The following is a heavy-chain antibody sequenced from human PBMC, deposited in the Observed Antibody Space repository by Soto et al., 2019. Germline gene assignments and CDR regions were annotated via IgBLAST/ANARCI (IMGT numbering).Heavy chain of an antibody. J-gene: IGHJ4*02. CDR2: INHSGST. CDR1: GGSFSGYY. Sequence: SETLSLTCAVYGGSFSGYYWSWIRQPPGKGLEWIGEINHSGSTNYNPSLKSRVTISVDTSKNQFSLKLGSVTAADTAVYYCASGYYDSSGYYYVYFDYWGQGTLVTVSS. D-gene: IGHD3-22*01. V-gene: IGHV4-34*01. CDR3: ASGYYDSSGYYYVYFDY.